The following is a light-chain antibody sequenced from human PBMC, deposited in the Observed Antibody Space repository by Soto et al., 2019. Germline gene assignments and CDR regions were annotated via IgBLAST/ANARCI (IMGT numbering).Light chain of an antibody. CDR1: QSVSSY. CDR3: QQRSNWPPVT. Sequence: EIVLTQSPAPLSLSPGERATLSCRASQSVSSYLAWYQQKPGKAPRLLIYDASNRATGIPARFSGSGSGTDVTISISSLEPEDFAIYDCQQRSNWPPVTFGGGTKVEIK. CDR2: DAS. J-gene: IGKJ4*01. V-gene: IGKV3-11*01.